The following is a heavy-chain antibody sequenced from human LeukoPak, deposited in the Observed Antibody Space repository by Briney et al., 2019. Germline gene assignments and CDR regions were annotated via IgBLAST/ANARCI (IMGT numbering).Heavy chain of an antibody. D-gene: IGHD3-22*01. J-gene: IGHJ4*02. V-gene: IGHV3-21*01. Sequence: GGSLRLSCAVSGFTFSSYSMNWVRQAPGKGLEWVSSISSSSSYIYYADSVKGRFTISRDNSKNTLYLQMNSLRAEDTAVYYCARGSNYYDSSGYDFDYWGQGTLVTVSS. CDR3: ARGSNYYDSSGYDFDY. CDR1: GFTFSSYS. CDR2: ISSSSSYI.